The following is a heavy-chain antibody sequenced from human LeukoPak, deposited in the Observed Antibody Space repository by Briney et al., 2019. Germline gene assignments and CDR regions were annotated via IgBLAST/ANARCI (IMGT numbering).Heavy chain of an antibody. CDR1: GYTFTSYY. V-gene: IGHV1-46*01. CDR3: ARAIYPGDGYNGGSLFLFDY. CDR2: INPSGGST. Sequence: ASVKVSCKASGYTFTSYYMHWVRQAPGQGLEWMGIINPSGGSTSYAQKFQGRVTMTRDMSTSTVYMELSSLRSEDTAVYYCARAIYPGDGYNGGSLFLFDYWGQGTLVTVSS. J-gene: IGHJ4*02. D-gene: IGHD5-24*01.